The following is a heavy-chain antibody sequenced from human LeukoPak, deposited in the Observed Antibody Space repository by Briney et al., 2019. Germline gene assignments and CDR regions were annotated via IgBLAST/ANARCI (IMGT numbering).Heavy chain of an antibody. J-gene: IGHJ4*02. Sequence: ASVKVSCKASGYTFTNYGISWVRQAPGQGLEWMGWMNPNSGNTGYAQKFQGRVTITRNTSISTAYMELSSLRSEDTAVYYCASGVNSGSYYYDYWGQGTLVTVSS. D-gene: IGHD1-26*01. CDR3: ASGVNSGSYYYDY. CDR2: MNPNSGNT. CDR1: GYTFTNYG. V-gene: IGHV1-8*03.